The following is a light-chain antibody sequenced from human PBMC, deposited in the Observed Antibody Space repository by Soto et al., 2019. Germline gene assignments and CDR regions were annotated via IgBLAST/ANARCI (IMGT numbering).Light chain of an antibody. CDR1: SSDVGGYNY. V-gene: IGLV2-14*01. CDR2: EVS. CDR3: SSYTSSSPLYV. J-gene: IGLJ1*01. Sequence: QSALTQPASVSGSPGQSITISCTGTSSDVGGYNYVSWYQQHPGKAPKLMIYEVSNRPSGVSNRFSGSKSGNTASLTISGLQAEDEADYCCSSYTSSSPLYVFGTGTKLTVL.